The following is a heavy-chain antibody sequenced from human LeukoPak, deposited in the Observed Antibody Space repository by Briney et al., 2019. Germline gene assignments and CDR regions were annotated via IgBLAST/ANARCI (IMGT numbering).Heavy chain of an antibody. Sequence: TGGSLRLSCTASGFTFGNYAMSWVRQAPGKGLEWVGFIRSKAYGGTTEYAASVKGRFTISRDDSKSIVYLQMKNLKTEDTAVYYCYVRPWGDDSSGYFPGWGQGTMVTVSS. J-gene: IGHJ3*01. CDR3: YVRPWGDDSSGYFPG. CDR2: IRSKAYGGTT. D-gene: IGHD3-22*01. V-gene: IGHV3-49*04. CDR1: GFTFGNYA.